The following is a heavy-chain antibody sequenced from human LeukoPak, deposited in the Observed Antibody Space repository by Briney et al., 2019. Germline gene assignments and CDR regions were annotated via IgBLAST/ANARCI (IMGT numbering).Heavy chain of an antibody. V-gene: IGHV3-23*01. CDR2: ISGSGGST. CDR3: AKDRRYDILTGYFWLDP. D-gene: IGHD3-9*01. Sequence: GGSLRLSCAASGFTFSSYAMSWVRQAPGKGLEWVSAISGSGGSTYYADSVKGRFTISRDNSKNTLYLQMNSLRAEDTAVYYCAKDRRYDILTGYFWLDPWGQGTLVTVSS. J-gene: IGHJ5*02. CDR1: GFTFSSYA.